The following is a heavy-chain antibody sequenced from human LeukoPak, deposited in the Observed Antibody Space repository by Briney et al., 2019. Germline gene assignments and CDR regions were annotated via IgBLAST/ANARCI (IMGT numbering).Heavy chain of an antibody. V-gene: IGHV3-23*01. CDR2: ISGSGGST. CDR3: AKRASTVSSAFYGMDV. J-gene: IGHJ6*02. CDR1: GFTFSSYA. Sequence: GGSLRLSCAASGFTFSSYAMSWVRQAPGKGLEWVSAISGSGGSTYCADSVKGRFTISRDNSKNTLFLQMNSLRAEDTAIHYCAKRASTVSSAFYGMDVWGQGTTVTVSS. D-gene: IGHD4-11*01.